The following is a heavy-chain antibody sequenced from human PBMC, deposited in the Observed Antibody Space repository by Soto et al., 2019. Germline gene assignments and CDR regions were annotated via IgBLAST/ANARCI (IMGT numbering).Heavy chain of an antibody. Sequence: SETLSLTCAVYGGSFSGYYWSWIRQPPGKGLEWIGEINHSGSTNYNPSLKSRVTISVDTSKNQFSLKLSSVTAADTAVYYCARGSAYYDISPPRGRYFQHWGQGTLVTVSS. V-gene: IGHV4-34*01. CDR3: ARGSAYYDISPPRGRYFQH. D-gene: IGHD3-9*01. CDR1: GGSFSGYY. CDR2: INHSGST. J-gene: IGHJ1*01.